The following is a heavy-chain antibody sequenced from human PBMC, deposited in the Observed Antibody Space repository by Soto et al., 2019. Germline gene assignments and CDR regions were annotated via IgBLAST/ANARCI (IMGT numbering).Heavy chain of an antibody. V-gene: IGHV1-3*01. Sequence: ASVKVSCKASGYTFTSYAMHCVRQAPGQRLEWMGWINAGNGNTKYSQKFQGRVTITRDTSASTAYMELSSLRSEDTAVYYCARAAFCSGGSCYHFDYWGQGTLVTVSS. CDR3: ARAAFCSGGSCYHFDY. CDR2: INAGNGNT. J-gene: IGHJ4*02. CDR1: GYTFTSYA. D-gene: IGHD2-15*01.